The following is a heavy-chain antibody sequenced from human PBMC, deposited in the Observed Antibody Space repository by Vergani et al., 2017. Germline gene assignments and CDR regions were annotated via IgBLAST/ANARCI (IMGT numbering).Heavy chain of an antibody. V-gene: IGHV3-9*01. Sequence: EVQLVESGGGLVQPGGSLRLSCAASGFTFSSYSMNWVRQAPGKGLEWVSGISWNSGSIGYADSVKGRFTISRDNAKNSLYLQMNSLRAEDTALYYCAKGTYYYDSSGYDWFDPWGQGTLVTVSS. CDR1: GFTFSSYS. CDR3: AKGTYYYDSSGYDWFDP. D-gene: IGHD3-22*01. J-gene: IGHJ5*02. CDR2: ISWNSGSI.